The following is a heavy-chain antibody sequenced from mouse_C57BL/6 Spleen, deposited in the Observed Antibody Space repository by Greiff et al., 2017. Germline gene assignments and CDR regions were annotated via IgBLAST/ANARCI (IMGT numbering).Heavy chain of an antibody. CDR2: IWSGGST. V-gene: IGHV2-2*01. CDR1: GFSFTSYG. CDR3: ARKNYSNFYAMDY. J-gene: IGHJ4*01. Sequence: QVQLQHSGPGLVQPSQSLSITCTVSGFSFTSYGVHWVRQSPGKGLEWLGVIWSGGSTDYNAAFISRLSISKDNSKSQVFFKMNSLQAYDTAIYYCARKNYSNFYAMDYWGQGTSVTVSS. D-gene: IGHD2-5*01.